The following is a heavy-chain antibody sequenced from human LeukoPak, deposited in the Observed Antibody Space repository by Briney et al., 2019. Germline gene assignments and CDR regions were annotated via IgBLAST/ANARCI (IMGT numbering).Heavy chain of an antibody. J-gene: IGHJ3*01. Sequence: PGGSLTLSCAASGSTFYDYAMHWVRQVPGKGLEWVGGANRDSSTIAYGDSVKGRFTISRDNARNSLYLQMNSLRTEDTAFYYCAKDLAVGTTPRVYAFDVWGQGTMVTVS. CDR2: ANRDSSTI. V-gene: IGHV3-9*01. D-gene: IGHD1-26*01. CDR3: AKDLAVGTTPRVYAFDV. CDR1: GSTFYDYA.